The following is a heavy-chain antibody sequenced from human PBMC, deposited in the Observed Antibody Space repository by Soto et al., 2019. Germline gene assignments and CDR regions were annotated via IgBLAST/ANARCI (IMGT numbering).Heavy chain of an antibody. CDR1: GYSFTGYY. Sequence: QVQLVQSGAEVKKPGASVKVSCTASGYSFTGYYIHWVRHAPGQVLEWMGWISPNSGGTKFAQKFQGRVTMTRETSISTVYMEYSRLRSDDTAIYYCARDQTGYSSGWSSVAMDVWGQGNTVTVS. CDR2: ISPNSGGT. CDR3: ARDQTGYSSGWSSVAMDV. V-gene: IGHV1-2*02. D-gene: IGHD6-19*01. J-gene: IGHJ6*02.